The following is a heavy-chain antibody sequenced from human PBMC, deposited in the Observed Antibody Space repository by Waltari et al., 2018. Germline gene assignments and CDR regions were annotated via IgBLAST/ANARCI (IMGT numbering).Heavy chain of an antibody. J-gene: IGHJ4*02. Sequence: VQLVASGGGLVQPGGTMRLSCWDSGMSTGTFKRAFMIWVRRAPTRGLEWIGRIKTDSEGAATEFAAPVKGRFSISRDDSKKTLYLQLSSLEKDDTAVYYCVTDRGDFDYWGQGTLVTVSS. CDR2: IKTDSEGAAT. CDR3: VTDRGDFDY. D-gene: IGHD3-10*01. V-gene: IGHV3-15*01. CDR1: GMSTGTFKRAF.